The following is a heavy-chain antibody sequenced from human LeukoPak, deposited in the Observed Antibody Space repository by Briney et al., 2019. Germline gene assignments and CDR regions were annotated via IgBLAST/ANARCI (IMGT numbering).Heavy chain of an antibody. Sequence: ASVKVSCKGSGYTFTSYDINWVRQATGQGLEWIGWMNPNSGNTGYAQKFQGRVTMTRNTSISTAYMELSSLRSEDTAVYYCATWNYDSRGSGFDPWGQGTLVTVSS. CDR1: GYTFTSYD. D-gene: IGHD3-22*01. V-gene: IGHV1-8*01. J-gene: IGHJ5*02. CDR3: ATWNYDSRGSGFDP. CDR2: MNPNSGNT.